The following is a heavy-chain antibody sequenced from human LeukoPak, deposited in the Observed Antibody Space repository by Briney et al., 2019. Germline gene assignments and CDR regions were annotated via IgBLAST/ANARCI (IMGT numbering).Heavy chain of an antibody. D-gene: IGHD3-10*01. J-gene: IGHJ4*02. V-gene: IGHV3-23*01. Sequence: GGSLRLSCVVSGITLSNYGMSWVRQAPGKGLEWVAGISGSGGSTNYADSVKGRFTISRDNPKNTLYLQMNSLRAEDTAVYFCAKRGVVIRVLLVGFHKEAYYFDSWGQGALVTVSS. CDR3: AKRGVVIRVLLVGFHKEAYYFDS. CDR2: ISGSGGST. CDR1: GITLSNYG.